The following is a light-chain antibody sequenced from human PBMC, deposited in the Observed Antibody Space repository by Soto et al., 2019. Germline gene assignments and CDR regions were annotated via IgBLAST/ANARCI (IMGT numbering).Light chain of an antibody. J-gene: IGKJ1*01. CDR2: GAS. CDR1: QSVSGH. CDR3: QQYGSSRWT. Sequence: EIVLTQSPGILSLSPGERATLSCRAGQSVSGHLAWYQQKPGQAPRLLIYGASSRATGIPDRFSGSGSGTDFTLTISRLEPEDFAVYYCQQYGSSRWTFGQGTKVDIK. V-gene: IGKV3-20*01.